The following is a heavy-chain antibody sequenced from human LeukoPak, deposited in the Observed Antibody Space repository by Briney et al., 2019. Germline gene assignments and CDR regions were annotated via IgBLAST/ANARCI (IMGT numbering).Heavy chain of an antibody. Sequence: ASVKVSCKASGYTFTGYYMHWVRRAPGQGLEWMGWINPNNGGTDYAQKFQGRVTMTRDTSISAAYMELSRLTSDDTAVYYCATDPRLGSRENAFDIWGQGTMVTVSS. CDR2: INPNNGGT. J-gene: IGHJ3*02. V-gene: IGHV1-2*02. CDR1: GYTFTGYY. D-gene: IGHD6-19*01. CDR3: ATDPRLGSRENAFDI.